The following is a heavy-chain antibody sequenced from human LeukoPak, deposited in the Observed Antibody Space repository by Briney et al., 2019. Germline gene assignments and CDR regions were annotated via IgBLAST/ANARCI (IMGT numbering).Heavy chain of an antibody. CDR2: INYSGST. CDR3: ARGKKGYSSSFYYYYGMDV. V-gene: IGHV4-34*01. D-gene: IGHD6-6*01. CDR1: GGSFSGYY. Sequence: PSETLSLTCAVYGGSFSGYYWSWIRQPPGKGLEWIGEINYSGSTNYNPSLKSRVTISVDTSKNQFSLKLSSVTAADTAVYYCARGKKGYSSSFYYYYGMDVWGQGTTVTVSS. J-gene: IGHJ6*02.